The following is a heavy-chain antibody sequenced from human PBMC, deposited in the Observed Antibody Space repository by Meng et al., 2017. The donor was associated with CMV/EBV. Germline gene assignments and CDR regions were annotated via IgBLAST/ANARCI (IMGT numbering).Heavy chain of an antibody. V-gene: IGHV3-48*03. D-gene: IGHD3-22*01. J-gene: IGHJ4*02. Sequence: GESLKISCAASGFTFSSYEMNWVRQAPGKGLEWVSYISSSGSTIYYADSVKGRFTISRDNAKNSLYLQMNSLRAEDTAVYYCARGEPGRYYYDSSGYSTKFDYWGQGTVVTVSS. CDR1: GFTFSSYE. CDR2: ISSSGSTI. CDR3: ARGEPGRYYYDSSGYSTKFDY.